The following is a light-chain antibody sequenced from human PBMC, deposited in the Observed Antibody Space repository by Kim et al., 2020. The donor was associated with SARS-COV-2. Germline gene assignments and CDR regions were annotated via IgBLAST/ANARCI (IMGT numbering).Light chain of an antibody. CDR1: LSDFHIYNY. CDR2: DVD. Sequence: QSALTQPASVSGSPGQSITISCTGSLSDFHIYNYVYWYQHHPGKAPKLLIYDVDKRPSGVSNRFSGSKSGKTASLTISGLQAEDEADYYCCSYISSSTLVFGGGTQLTVL. CDR3: CSYISSSTLV. V-gene: IGLV2-14*03. J-gene: IGLJ3*02.